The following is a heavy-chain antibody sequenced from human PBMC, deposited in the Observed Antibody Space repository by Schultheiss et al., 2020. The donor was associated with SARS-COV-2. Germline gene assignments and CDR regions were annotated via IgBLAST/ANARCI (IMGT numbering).Heavy chain of an antibody. V-gene: IGHV4-31*03. CDR2: IYYSGST. Sequence: SETLSLTCTVSGGSISSGGYYWSWIRQHPGKGLEWIGYIYYSGSTYYNPSLKSRVTISVDTSKNQFSLKLSSVTAADTAVYYCARQKSMAGKRWFDPWGQGTLVTVSS. J-gene: IGHJ5*02. CDR3: ARQKSMAGKRWFDP. CDR1: GGSISSGGYY. D-gene: IGHD6-19*01.